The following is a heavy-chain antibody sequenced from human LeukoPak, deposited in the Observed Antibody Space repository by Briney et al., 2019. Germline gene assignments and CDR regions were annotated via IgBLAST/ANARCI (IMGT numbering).Heavy chain of an antibody. CDR2: ISYDGSNE. CDR1: GFTFSIFA. D-gene: IGHD3-22*01. J-gene: IGHJ4*02. CDR3: ASLPDSSGYDRPTPIDY. Sequence: PGGSLRFSCAASGFTFSIFAMHWVRQAPDKGLECVAGISYDGSNEYYADSVKGRFTIFRDNSNNTLDLQMNSLGSEDTAVYYCASLPDSSGYDRPTPIDYWGQGTLVTVSS. V-gene: IGHV3-30*04.